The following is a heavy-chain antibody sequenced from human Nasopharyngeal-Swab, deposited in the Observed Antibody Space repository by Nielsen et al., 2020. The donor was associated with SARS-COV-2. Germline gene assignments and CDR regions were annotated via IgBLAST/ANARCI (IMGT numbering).Heavy chain of an antibody. CDR2: ISSSSSYT. D-gene: IGHD2-15*01. V-gene: IGHV3-11*03. Sequence: RQAPGKGLEWVSYISSSSSYTNYADPVKGRFTISRDSAESSLYLQMNSLGAEDTAVYYCASLLVVGATDIDCWGQGTQVTVSS. J-gene: IGHJ4*02. CDR3: ASLLVVGATDIDC.